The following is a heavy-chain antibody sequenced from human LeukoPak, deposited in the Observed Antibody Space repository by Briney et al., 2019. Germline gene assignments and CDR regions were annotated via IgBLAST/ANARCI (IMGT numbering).Heavy chain of an antibody. V-gene: IGHV4-4*07. J-gene: IGHJ4*02. D-gene: IGHD4-17*01. CDR3: ARGREYGDYLDY. CDR2: FFGRGLT. CDR1: GGSISFYY. Sequence: SETLSLTCTVSGGSISFYYRSWIRQPAGTGLEWIGRFFGRGLTNYDPSTKSRVTMSVDTSKNLFFLSLKSVAAADTVVYYCARGREYGDYLDYWGQGILVTVSS.